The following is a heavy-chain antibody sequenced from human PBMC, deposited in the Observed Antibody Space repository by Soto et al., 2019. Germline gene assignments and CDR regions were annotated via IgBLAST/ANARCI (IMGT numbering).Heavy chain of an antibody. CDR2: IYSGGST. D-gene: IGHD6-13*01. Sequence: GGFLRLSCAASGFTVSSNCSSWVRQAPGKGLEWVSVIYSGGSTYYADSVKGRFTISRHNSKNTLYLQMNSLRAEDTAVYYCARASAAVGPYYYYYMDVWGKGTTVTVSS. J-gene: IGHJ6*03. V-gene: IGHV3-53*04. CDR3: ARASAAVGPYYYYYMDV. CDR1: GFTVSSNC.